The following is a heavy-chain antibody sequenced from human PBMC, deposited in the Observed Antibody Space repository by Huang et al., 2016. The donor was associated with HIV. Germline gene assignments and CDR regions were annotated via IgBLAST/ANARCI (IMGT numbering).Heavy chain of an antibody. V-gene: IGHV3-74*01. CDR2: INSEGTYI. J-gene: IGHJ5*02. CDR1: GFTFLDFW. D-gene: IGHD3-9*01. Sequence: EVRFQESGGGQVQPGGSLKLSCVASGFTFLDFWMNWARQVPGEGWWWVARINSEGTYIDYADSVRGRFVVSRNNARDILSLEMSSLRPEDTGVYFCAVGGRTASYFHFDPRGQGIPVIV. CDR3: AVGGRTASYFHFDP.